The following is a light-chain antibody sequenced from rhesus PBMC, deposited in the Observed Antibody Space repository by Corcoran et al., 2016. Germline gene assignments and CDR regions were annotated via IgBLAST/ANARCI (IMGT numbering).Light chain of an antibody. J-gene: IGKJ4*01. CDR3: QQRNSYPLT. V-gene: IGKV1-38*01. CDR1: QGISSY. Sequence: DIQLTQSPSSLSASVGDRVTITCRASQGISSYLAWYQQKPGKAPKLLIYDASNLQRGVPSRFSGSGSGTEFTLTISSLQPEDFAVYYCQQRNSYPLTFGGGTKVELK. CDR2: DAS.